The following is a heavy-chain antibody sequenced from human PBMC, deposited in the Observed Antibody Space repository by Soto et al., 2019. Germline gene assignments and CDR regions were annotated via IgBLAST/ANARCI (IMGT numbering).Heavy chain of an antibody. CDR2: MSHSGGR. CDR1: GGSVSSGSCY. D-gene: IGHD1-1*01. V-gene: IGHV4-34*01. CDR3: ARVERGTATTVVDAFDI. Sequence: QVQLQQWGAGLLKPSETLSLTCAVYGGSVSSGSCYWSWIRQPPGKGLEWIGEMSHSGGRHFNPSLKTRVTISMDTSTNQFSLKMSSVTAADTALYYCARVERGTATTVVDAFDIWGPGTMVTVSS. J-gene: IGHJ3*02.